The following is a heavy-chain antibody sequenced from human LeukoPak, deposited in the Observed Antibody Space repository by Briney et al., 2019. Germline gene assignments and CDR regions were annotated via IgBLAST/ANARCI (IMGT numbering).Heavy chain of an antibody. CDR1: GLTFRNYS. J-gene: IGHJ5*02. Sequence: GGSLRLSCAASGLTFRNYSMHWVRQAPGKGLEWVAVIYYDGSNKYYADSVKGRFTISRDNSKNTLYLQMNSLRAEDTAVYYCAGDRGLSWFDPWGQGTLVTVSS. V-gene: IGHV3-33*01. D-gene: IGHD3-10*01. CDR2: IYYDGSNK. CDR3: AGDRGLSWFDP.